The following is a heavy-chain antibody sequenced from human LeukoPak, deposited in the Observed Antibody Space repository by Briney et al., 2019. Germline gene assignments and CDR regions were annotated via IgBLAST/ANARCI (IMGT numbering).Heavy chain of an antibody. J-gene: IGHJ3*02. CDR3: ASSMITFGGVIAHDAFDI. CDR2: ISSSSSYI. V-gene: IGHV3-21*01. D-gene: IGHD3-16*02. Sequence: GGSLRLSCAASGFTFSSYSMNWVRQAPGKGLEWVSSISSSSSYIYYADSVKGRFTISRDNAKNSLYLQMNSLRAEDTAVYYCASSMITFGGVIAHDAFDIWGQGTMVTVSS. CDR1: GFTFSSYS.